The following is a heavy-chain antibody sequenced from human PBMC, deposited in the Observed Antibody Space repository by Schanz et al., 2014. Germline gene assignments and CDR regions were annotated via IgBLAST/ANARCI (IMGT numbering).Heavy chain of an antibody. V-gene: IGHV3-30*18. Sequence: QVQLVESGGGVVQPGRSRRLSCAASGFTFSSYGMHWVRQSPGKGLEWVALISYDGSNKYYADSVKGRFTISRDDSKNTTYLQMNSLKTEDTAVYYCAKDGRLPYYGTGSDFDYWGQGTLVAVSS. CDR1: GFTFSSYG. CDR2: ISYDGSNK. D-gene: IGHD3-22*01. CDR3: AKDGRLPYYGTGSDFDY. J-gene: IGHJ4*02.